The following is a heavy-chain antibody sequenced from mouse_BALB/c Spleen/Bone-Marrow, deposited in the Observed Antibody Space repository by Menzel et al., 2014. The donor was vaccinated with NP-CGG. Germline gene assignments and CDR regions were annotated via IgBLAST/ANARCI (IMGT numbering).Heavy chain of an antibody. V-gene: IGHV7-3*02. CDR2: IRNKANGYTT. CDR3: ARDFTTASYWYFDV. J-gene: IGHJ1*01. Sequence: EVQLVESGGGLVQPGGSLRLSCATSGFTFTDYYMSWVRQPPGKAPEWLGFIRNKANGYTTEYSASVKGPFTISRDNSQSILYLQMNALRAEDSATYYGARDFTTASYWYFDVWGAGTTVTVSP. D-gene: IGHD1-2*01. CDR1: GFTFTDYY.